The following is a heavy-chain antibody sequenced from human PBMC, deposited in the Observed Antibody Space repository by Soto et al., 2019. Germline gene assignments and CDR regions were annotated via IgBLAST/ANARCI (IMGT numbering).Heavy chain of an antibody. CDR1: GFSLSTSGVA. J-gene: IGHJ4*02. Sequence: QITLKESGPTLVKPTQTLTLTCTFSGFSLSTSGVAMGWVRQPPGKALEWLALIYWDDDERYSAPLKNRLTITKDTSKNQVVLTMTNMDPVDTATYYCARRRCSGGSCYYFDYWGQGTLVIVSS. D-gene: IGHD2-15*01. CDR2: IYWDDDE. V-gene: IGHV2-5*02. CDR3: ARRRCSGGSCYYFDY.